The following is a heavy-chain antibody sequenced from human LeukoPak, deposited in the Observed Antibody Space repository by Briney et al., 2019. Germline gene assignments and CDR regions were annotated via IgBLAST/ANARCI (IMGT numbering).Heavy chain of an antibody. V-gene: IGHV3-48*01. CDR1: AFSFSNYN. Sequence: GGSLRLSCAASAFSFSNYNMNWVRQAPGKGLEWVSYISSSSRTIYYADSVKGRFTISRDNAKNSLYLQMNSLRAEDTAVYYCARSSRELGGYAPWELMPPFDYWGQGTLVTVSS. CDR3: ARSSRELGGYAPWELMPPFDY. D-gene: IGHD1-7*01. J-gene: IGHJ4*02. CDR2: ISSSSRTI.